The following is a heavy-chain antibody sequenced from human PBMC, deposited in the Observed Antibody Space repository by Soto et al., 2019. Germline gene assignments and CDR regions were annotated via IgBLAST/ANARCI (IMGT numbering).Heavy chain of an antibody. V-gene: IGHV1-69*01. CDR2: ILPIFGRT. CDR1: GAIFSSNA. Sequence: QVQLVQSGAEVKKPGSSVEVTCKASGAIFSSNAISWVRQAPGQGLEWMGGILPIFGRTNYAQKFQGRVTITADESTRTAYMGLSSLKSEDTAVYYCATGGRGYSYAPRFYFEYWGQGTLVTVSS. CDR3: ATGGRGYSYAPRFYFEY. D-gene: IGHD5-18*01. J-gene: IGHJ4*02.